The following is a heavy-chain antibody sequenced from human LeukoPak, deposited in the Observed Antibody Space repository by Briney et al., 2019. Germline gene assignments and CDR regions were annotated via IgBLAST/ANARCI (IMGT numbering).Heavy chain of an antibody. CDR2: ISAYNGNT. CDR1: GYTFTSYG. V-gene: IGHV1-18*04. Sequence: ASVKVSCKASGYTFTSYGISWVRQAPGQGLEWMGWISAYNGNTNYAQKLQGRVTMTTDTSTSTAYMELRSLRSDDTAVYYCARDSYYYDSSGYHHCGQGTLVTVSS. CDR3: ARDSYYYDSSGYHH. J-gene: IGHJ5*02. D-gene: IGHD3-22*01.